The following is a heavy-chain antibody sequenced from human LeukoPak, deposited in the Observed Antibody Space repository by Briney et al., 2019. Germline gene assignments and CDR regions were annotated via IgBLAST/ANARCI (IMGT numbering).Heavy chain of an antibody. J-gene: IGHJ4*02. D-gene: IGHD2-2*01. CDR1: GGSISNYY. Sequence: SETLSLTCTVSGGSISNYYWSWIRQPAGKGLEWIGRIFSSGSTNYNPSLKSRVTMSVDTSKNQFSLKLSSVTAADTAEYFCARESRRSYCNEYWGQGTLVTVSS. CDR2: IFSSGST. V-gene: IGHV4-4*07. CDR3: ARESRRSYCNEY.